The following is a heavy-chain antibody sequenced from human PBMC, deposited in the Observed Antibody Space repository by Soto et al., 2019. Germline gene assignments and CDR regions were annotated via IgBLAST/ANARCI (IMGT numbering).Heavy chain of an antibody. J-gene: IGHJ2*01. CDR1: GYTFTDYY. CDR2: INPDSGGT. V-gene: IGHV1-2*02. D-gene: IGHD2-2*01. Sequence: GASVKVSCKASGYTFTDYYIHWVRQAPGQGLEWVGWINPDSGGTNLAQRFQGRVTMTSDTSINTACMELSSLRSDDTAVYYCAIRTGQLAIISEFDGDWFFEVWGRGTLVTVSS. CDR3: AIRTGQLAIISEFDGDWFFEV.